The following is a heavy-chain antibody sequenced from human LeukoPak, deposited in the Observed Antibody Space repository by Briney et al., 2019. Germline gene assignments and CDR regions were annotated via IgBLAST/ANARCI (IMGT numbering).Heavy chain of an antibody. D-gene: IGHD2-2*01. CDR3: ARGGICSSTSCYPRY. J-gene: IGHJ4*02. CDR1: GGSFSGYY. CDR2: INHSGST. Sequence: SETLSLTCAVYGGSFSGYYWSWIRQPPGKGLEWIGEINHSGSTNYNPSLTSRVTISVDTPKNQYSLKLSSLAPPDPAVYFCARGGICSSTSCYPRYWGQGTLVTVSS. V-gene: IGHV4-34*01.